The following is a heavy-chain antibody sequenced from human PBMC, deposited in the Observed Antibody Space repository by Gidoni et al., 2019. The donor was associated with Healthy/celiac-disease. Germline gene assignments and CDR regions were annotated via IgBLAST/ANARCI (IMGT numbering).Heavy chain of an antibody. CDR3: ARFENDIVATILVRW. CDR1: GFTFSSYS. Sequence: EVQLVESGGGLVKPGGSLRLSCAASGFTFSSYSMNWVRQAPGKGLEWVSSISSSSSYIYYADSVKGRFTISRDNAKNSLYLQMNSLRAEDTAVYYCARFENDIVATILVRWWGQGTLVTVSS. D-gene: IGHD5-12*01. CDR2: ISSSSSYI. V-gene: IGHV3-21*01. J-gene: IGHJ4*02.